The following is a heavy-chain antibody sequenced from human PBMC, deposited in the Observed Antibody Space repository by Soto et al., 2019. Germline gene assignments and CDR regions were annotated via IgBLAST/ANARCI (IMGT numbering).Heavy chain of an antibody. CDR3: ARDEKGGGNSMGDY. D-gene: IGHD2-21*02. J-gene: IGHJ4*02. V-gene: IGHV1-3*01. Sequence: ASVKVSCKASGFAFSRYAMHWVRQAPGQRLEWMGWINAANGNTKFSQKFQGRVTITRDTSASTVYMELSSLRSEDTAVYYCARDEKGGGNSMGDYGAQGTLVTVSA. CDR1: GFAFSRYA. CDR2: INAANGNT.